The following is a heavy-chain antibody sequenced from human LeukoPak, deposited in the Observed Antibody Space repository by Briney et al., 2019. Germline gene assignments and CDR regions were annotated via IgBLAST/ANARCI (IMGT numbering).Heavy chain of an antibody. D-gene: IGHD3-3*01. J-gene: IGHJ5*02. CDR2: ISTYNGNT. CDR3: ATTKYYDFWSGYLEIDP. V-gene: IGHV1-18*01. Sequence: ASVKVSCKASGYTFTNYGISWVRQAPGQGLEWMGWISTYNGNTNYAQKLQGRVTMTTDTSTSTAYMELRSLRSDDTAVYYCATTKYYDFWSGYLEIDPWGQGTLVTVSS. CDR1: GYTFTNYG.